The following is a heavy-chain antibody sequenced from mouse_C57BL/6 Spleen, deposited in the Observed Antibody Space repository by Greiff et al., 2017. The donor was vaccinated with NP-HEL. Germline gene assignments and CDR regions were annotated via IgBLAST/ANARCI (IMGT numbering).Heavy chain of an antibody. CDR2: IDPENGDT. CDR3: TTWGVFDY. J-gene: IGHJ2*01. Sequence: VQLKQSGAELVRPGASVKLSCTASGFNIKDDYMHWVKQRPEQGLEWIGWIDPENGDTEYASKFQGKATITADTSSNTAYLQLSRLTSEDTAVYYCTTWGVFDYWGQGTTLTVSS. CDR1: GFNIKDDY. V-gene: IGHV14-4*01.